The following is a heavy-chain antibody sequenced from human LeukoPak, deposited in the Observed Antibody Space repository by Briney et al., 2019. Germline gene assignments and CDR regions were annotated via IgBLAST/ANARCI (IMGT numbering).Heavy chain of an antibody. J-gene: IGHJ4*02. D-gene: IGHD5-18*01. Sequence: GGSLRLSCAASGFTFSNYWMHWGRQAPGKGLVWVSRINSDESTTTYADSAKGRFTISRDNAKNTLYLQMNSLRAEDTAVYYCARDPGTAMGRALDYWGQGTLVTVSS. CDR3: ARDPGTAMGRALDY. CDR1: GFTFSNYW. CDR2: INSDESTT. V-gene: IGHV3-74*01.